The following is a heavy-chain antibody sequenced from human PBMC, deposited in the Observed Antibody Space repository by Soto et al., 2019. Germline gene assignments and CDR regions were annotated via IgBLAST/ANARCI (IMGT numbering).Heavy chain of an antibody. CDR2: ISAYNGNT. Sequence: GPSVKVSCKASGYTFTSYGISWVRQAPGQGLEWMGWISAYNGNTNYAQKLQGRVTMTTDTSTSTAYMELRSLRSDDTAVYYCARGFTARVYYYYGMDVWGQGTTVTVSS. CDR3: ARGFTARVYYYYGMDV. V-gene: IGHV1-18*01. J-gene: IGHJ6*02. CDR1: GYTFTSYG. D-gene: IGHD3-16*01.